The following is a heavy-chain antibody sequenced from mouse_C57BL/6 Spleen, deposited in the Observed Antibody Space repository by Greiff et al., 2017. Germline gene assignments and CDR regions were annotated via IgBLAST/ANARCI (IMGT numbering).Heavy chain of an antibody. CDR3: ARERGYYGSSGFDY. J-gene: IGHJ2*01. V-gene: IGHV1-72*01. CDR2: IDPNSGGT. CDR1: GYTFTSYW. Sequence: QVQLQQPGAELVKPGASVKLSCKASGYTFTSYWMHWVKQRPGRGLEWIGRIDPNSGGTKYNEKFKSKATLTVDKPSSTAYMQLSSLTSEDSAVYYFARERGYYGSSGFDYWGQGTTPTVSS. D-gene: IGHD1-1*01.